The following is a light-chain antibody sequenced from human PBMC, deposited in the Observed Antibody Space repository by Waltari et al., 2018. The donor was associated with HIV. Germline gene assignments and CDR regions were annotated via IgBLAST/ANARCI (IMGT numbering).Light chain of an antibody. V-gene: IGKV3-15*01. CDR2: DTS. J-gene: IGKJ4*01. Sequence: EAVMTQSPATLSVSQGETAPLSCRASHGINNNLAWYQQKPGQAPRLLIFDTSARATGIPDRFSGSGSGTEFTLTISSLQSEDFAVYYCQQYDDWTVFGGGTKVDIK. CDR3: QQYDDWTV. CDR1: HGINNN.